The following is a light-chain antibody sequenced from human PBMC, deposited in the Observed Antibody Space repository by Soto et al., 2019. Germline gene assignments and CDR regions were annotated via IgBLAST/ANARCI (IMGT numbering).Light chain of an antibody. V-gene: IGKV3-20*01. CDR3: QHYHWAPDT. Sequence: ELVVTQSPATLSVSPGERATLSCRASESVGGDSVCWYQKPGDAPPSLVFYGASNRAGVIADGCGGSGGRADIPPIVSRLAPDVVGVYYCQHYHWAPDTFGQGTRLEIK. CDR2: GAS. J-gene: IGKJ5*01. CDR1: ESVGGDS.